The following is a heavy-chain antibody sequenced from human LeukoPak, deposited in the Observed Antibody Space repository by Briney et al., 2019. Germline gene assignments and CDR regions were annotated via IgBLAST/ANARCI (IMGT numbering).Heavy chain of an antibody. CDR1: GYTFTSYG. CDR3: ARDLVSHHYGSGSFN. CDR2: ISAYNGNT. J-gene: IGHJ4*02. V-gene: IGHV1-18*01. D-gene: IGHD3-10*01. Sequence: ASVKVSCKASGYTFTSYGISWVRQAPGQGLEWMGWISAYNGNTNYAQKLQGRVTMTTDTSTSTAYMELRSLRSDDPAVYYCARDLVSHHYGSGSFNWGQGTLVTVSS.